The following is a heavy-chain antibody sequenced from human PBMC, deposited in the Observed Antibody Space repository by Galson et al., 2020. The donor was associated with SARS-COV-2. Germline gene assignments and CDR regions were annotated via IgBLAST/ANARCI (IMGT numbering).Heavy chain of an antibody. CDR2: IIPRSATT. J-gene: IGHJ4*02. CDR3: AREGFEYTSSSTGYYFDY. Sequence: SVKVSCKASGGTFSRYSISWVRQAPGQGLEWMGGIIPRSATTNYAQKFQGRVTITADESTSTAYMELTSLRSEDTAVYYCAREGFEYTSSSTGYYFDYWGQGTLVTVSS. D-gene: IGHD6-6*01. CDR1: GGTFSRYS. V-gene: IGHV1-69*13.